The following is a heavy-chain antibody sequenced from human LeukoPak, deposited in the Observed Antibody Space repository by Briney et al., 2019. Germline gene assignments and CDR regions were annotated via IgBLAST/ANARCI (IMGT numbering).Heavy chain of an antibody. CDR2: ISGSGGST. CDR1: GFSCGSYA. V-gene: IGHV3-23*01. CDR3: AKDSSGYPGNWFDP. D-gene: IGHD6-19*01. J-gene: IGHJ5*02. Sequence: GGTLRRSRAASGFSCGSYAMSWVRQTPGKGLEWVSAISGSGGSTYYADSVKGRFTISRDNSKNTLYLQMNSLRAEDTAVYYCAKDSSGYPGNWFDPWGQGTLVTVSS.